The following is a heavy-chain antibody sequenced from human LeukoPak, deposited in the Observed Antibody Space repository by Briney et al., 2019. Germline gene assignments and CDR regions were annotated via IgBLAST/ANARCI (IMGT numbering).Heavy chain of an antibody. CDR3: AREGGYSYGSLGY. D-gene: IGHD5-18*01. CDR2: IYSGGST. V-gene: IGHV3-66*01. CDR1: GFTVSSNY. J-gene: IGHJ4*02. Sequence: PGGSLRLSCAASGFTVSSNYMSWVRQAPGKGLEWVSVIYSGGSTYYADSVKGRFTISRDNAKNSLYLQMNSLRAEDTAVYYCAREGGYSYGSLGYWGQGTLVTVSS.